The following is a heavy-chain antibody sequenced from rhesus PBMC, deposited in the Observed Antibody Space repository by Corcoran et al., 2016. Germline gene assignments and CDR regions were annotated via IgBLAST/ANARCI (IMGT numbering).Heavy chain of an antibody. V-gene: IGHV4-122*02. CDR3: AREGVAVLGYWYFDI. CDR2: ITYRGST. Sequence: QVQLQESGPGLVKPSETLSLTCAVSGYSIRSAYYWCWIRQPSAKGLEWIGYITYRGSTSYNPSLKSRVTISRDTTKNHFSLKLSSVTAADTAVYYCAREGVAVLGYWYFDIWGPGTPITISS. J-gene: IGHJ2*01. CDR1: GYSIRSAYY. D-gene: IGHD4-29*01.